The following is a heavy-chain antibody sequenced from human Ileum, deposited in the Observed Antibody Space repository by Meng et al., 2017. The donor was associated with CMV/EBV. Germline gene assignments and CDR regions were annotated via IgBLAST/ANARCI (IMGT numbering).Heavy chain of an antibody. Sequence: AVSGGSISSGGYSWSWIRPPPGKGLELIGYMYHSGSTYSNPSLKSRVTISVDRSKNQFSLKLSSVTAADTAVYYCARGSGYTYGYDYWGQGTLVTVSS. D-gene: IGHD5-18*01. J-gene: IGHJ4*02. CDR2: MYHSGST. CDR3: ARGSGYTYGYDY. V-gene: IGHV4-30-2*01. CDR1: GGSISSGGYS.